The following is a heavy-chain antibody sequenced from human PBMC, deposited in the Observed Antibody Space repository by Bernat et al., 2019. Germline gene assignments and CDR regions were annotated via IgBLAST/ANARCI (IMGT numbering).Heavy chain of an antibody. Sequence: QVQLVESGGGVVQPGRSLRLSCAASGFTFSTYAMHWVRQAPGKGLEWVAVISYDGNNKHYADSVKGRFTISRDNSKNTLYLQVNSLRAEDTAVYFCAPSLGVVVVAPRDYWGQGTLVTVSS. CDR3: APSLGVVVVAPRDY. CDR2: ISYDGNNK. V-gene: IGHV3-30-3*01. J-gene: IGHJ4*02. CDR1: GFTFSTYA. D-gene: IGHD2-15*01.